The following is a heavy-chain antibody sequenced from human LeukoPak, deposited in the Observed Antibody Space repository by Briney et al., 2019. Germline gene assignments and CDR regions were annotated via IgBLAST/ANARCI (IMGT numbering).Heavy chain of an antibody. V-gene: IGHV4-4*07. Sequence: SETLSLTCTVSGASISNYYWSWIRQPAGKGLEGIGRLYTSGSINFNPSLKSRITMSVDTSKNQFSLRLSSVTAADTAVYYCAGATWGSGYFDYWGQGTLVTVSS. D-gene: IGHD7-27*01. CDR1: GASISNYY. CDR2: LYTSGSI. J-gene: IGHJ4*02. CDR3: AGATWGSGYFDY.